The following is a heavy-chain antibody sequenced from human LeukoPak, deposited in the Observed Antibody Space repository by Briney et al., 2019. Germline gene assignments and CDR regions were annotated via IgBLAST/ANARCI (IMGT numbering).Heavy chain of an antibody. CDR2: IIPNTGGT. D-gene: IGHD2-2*01. J-gene: IGHJ4*02. CDR1: GYTITDYY. CDR3: ARGHADAPSFDY. V-gene: IGHV1-2*04. Sequence: ASVKVSCKASGYTITDYYLHWVRQAPGQGLEWMGWIIPNTGGTNYAQKFQDWVTMSSDTSISTAYMELSRLRSDDTAVYYCARGHADAPSFDYWGQGTLVTVSS.